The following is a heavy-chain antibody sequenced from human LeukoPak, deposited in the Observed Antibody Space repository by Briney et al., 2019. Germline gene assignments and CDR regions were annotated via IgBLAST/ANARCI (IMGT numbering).Heavy chain of an antibody. CDR3: ARDGRGYCSSTSCYGPFDY. J-gene: IGHJ4*02. CDR2: ISAYNGNT. CDR1: GYTFTSYG. D-gene: IGHD2-2*01. V-gene: IGHV1-18*04. Sequence: GASVKVSCKASGYTFTSYGISWVRQAPGQGLERMGWISAYNGNTNYAQKLQGRVTMTTDTSTSTAYMELRSLRSDDTTVYYCARDGRGYCSSTSCYGPFDYWGQGTLVTVSS.